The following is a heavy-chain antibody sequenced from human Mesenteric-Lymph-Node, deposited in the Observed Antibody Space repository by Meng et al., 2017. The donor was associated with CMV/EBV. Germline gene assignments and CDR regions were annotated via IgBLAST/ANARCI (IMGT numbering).Heavy chain of an antibody. J-gene: IGHJ4*02. CDR2: TNIHNGDT. CDR3: AREPRYSGSYYFDY. CDR1: GYDFTSYG. Sequence: ASVKVSCKASGYDFTSYGISWVRQAPGQGLEWMGWTNIHNGDTHCAQMFQGRVTMTTDTSTSTAYMELRSLRSEDTAVYYCAREPRYSGSYYFDYWGQGTLVTVSS. V-gene: IGHV1-18*01. D-gene: IGHD5-12*01.